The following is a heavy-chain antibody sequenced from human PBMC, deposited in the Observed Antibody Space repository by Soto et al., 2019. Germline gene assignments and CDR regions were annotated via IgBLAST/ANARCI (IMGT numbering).Heavy chain of an antibody. CDR1: GGSFSGYY. V-gene: IGHV4-34*01. Sequence: SETLSLTCAVXGGSFSGYYWSWIRQPPGKGLEWIGEINHSGSTNYNPSLKSRVTISVDRSKNQFSLKLSSVTAADTAVYYCAAGGGLPRYYWGQGTLVTVSS. J-gene: IGHJ4*02. CDR3: AAGGGLPRYY. CDR2: INHSGST. D-gene: IGHD5-12*01.